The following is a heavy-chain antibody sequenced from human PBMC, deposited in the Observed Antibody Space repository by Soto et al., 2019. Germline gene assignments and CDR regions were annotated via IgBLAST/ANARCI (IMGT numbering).Heavy chain of an antibody. D-gene: IGHD6-6*01. J-gene: IGHJ4*02. CDR3: ARAIAAQRAFFDY. CDR1: GFTFSSYS. V-gene: IGHV3-21*01. Sequence: GGSLRLSCAASGFTFSSYSMNWVRQAPGKGLEWVSSISSSSSYIYYADSVKGRFTISRDNAKNSLYLQMNSLRAEDTAVYYCARAIAAQRAFFDYWGQGTLVTVSS. CDR2: ISSSSSYI.